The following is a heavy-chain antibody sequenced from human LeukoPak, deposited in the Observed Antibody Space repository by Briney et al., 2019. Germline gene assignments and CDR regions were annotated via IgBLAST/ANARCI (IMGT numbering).Heavy chain of an antibody. D-gene: IGHD2-2*01. V-gene: IGHV3-7*01. CDR2: IKQDGSEK. CDR1: GFTFSSYW. CDR3: ARDGDIVVVPAPFDY. J-gene: IGHJ4*02. Sequence: GGSLRLSCAASGFTFSSYWTSWVRQAPGKGLEWVANIKQDGSEKYYVDSVKGRFTISRDNAKNSLYLQMNSLRAEDTAVYYCARDGDIVVVPAPFDYWGQGTLVTVSS.